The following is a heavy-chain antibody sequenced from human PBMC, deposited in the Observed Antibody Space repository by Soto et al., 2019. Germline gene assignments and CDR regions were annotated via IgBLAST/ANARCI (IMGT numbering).Heavy chain of an antibody. CDR3: AKVGITGTKYFEY. J-gene: IGHJ4*02. V-gene: IGHV3-23*01. CDR2: ITSSGGST. CDR1: GFTFSSHG. Sequence: EVQLLESGGGLVQPGGSLRLSCAASGFTFSSHGMSWVRQAPGKGLEWVSSITSSGGSTYYADSVKGRFTISRDNSKNTLYLQMNSLRAEDTAVYYCAKVGITGTKYFEYWGQGTLVTVSS. D-gene: IGHD1-20*01.